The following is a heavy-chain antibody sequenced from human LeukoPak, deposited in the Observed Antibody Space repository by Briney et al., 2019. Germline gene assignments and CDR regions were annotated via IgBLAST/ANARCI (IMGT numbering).Heavy chain of an antibody. D-gene: IGHD3-3*01. CDR3: ALEPIALSI. J-gene: IGHJ3*01. CDR2: INPNNGGS. CDR1: GYTFTSYS. V-gene: IGHV1-2*02. Sequence: ASVKVSCKASGYTFTSYSINWVRQAPGQGLEWMGWINPNNGGSHYTQKFQGRVTMTCDPSISTGYMELSRLTSDDTAVYYCALEPIALSIWGQGTMVTVSS.